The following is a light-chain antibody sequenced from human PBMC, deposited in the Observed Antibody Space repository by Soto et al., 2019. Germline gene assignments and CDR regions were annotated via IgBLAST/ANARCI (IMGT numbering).Light chain of an antibody. V-gene: IGKV3D-7*01. J-gene: IGKJ5*01. Sequence: VLTHSPVTLSLSPWEWATLSLRASQSISSSYLSWYQQKPGQAPRLVIYGASTRATGIPARFSGSGRGSGTDFTLTISSLHPEDFAVYYCLQDYHLPITFGQGTRLEIK. CDR2: GAS. CDR1: QSISSSY. CDR3: LQDYHLPIT.